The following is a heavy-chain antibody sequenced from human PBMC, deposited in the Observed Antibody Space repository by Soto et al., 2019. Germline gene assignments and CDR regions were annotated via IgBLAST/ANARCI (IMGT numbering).Heavy chain of an antibody. J-gene: IGHJ6*02. V-gene: IGHV5-10-1*01. Sequence: PGESLKISCKGSGYSFTSYWISWVRQMPGKGLEWMGRIDPSDSYTNYSPSFQGHVTISADKSISTAYLQWSSLKASDTAMYYCARLGCSSTSCYAHYYYGMDVRGQGTTVTVSS. CDR3: ARLGCSSTSCYAHYYYGMDV. CDR2: IDPSDSYT. CDR1: GYSFTSYW. D-gene: IGHD2-2*01.